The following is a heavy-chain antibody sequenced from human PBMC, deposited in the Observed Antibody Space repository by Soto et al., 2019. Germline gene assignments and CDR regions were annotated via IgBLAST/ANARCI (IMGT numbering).Heavy chain of an antibody. CDR1: GGSLSSSAYS. CDR3: ARELLFYDSDGFSWDDAFDI. J-gene: IGHJ3*02. D-gene: IGHD3-22*01. V-gene: IGHV4-30-2*01. CDR2: IYQSGST. Sequence: QMHLQESGSGLVKPSQTLSLTCAVSGGSLSSSAYSWSWIRQPPGKGRGGMGFIYQSGSTYYNPSLKSRVTMSLDRPKNQFSLKLSSVTAADTAVYYCARELLFYDSDGFSWDDAFDIWGQGTMVTVSS.